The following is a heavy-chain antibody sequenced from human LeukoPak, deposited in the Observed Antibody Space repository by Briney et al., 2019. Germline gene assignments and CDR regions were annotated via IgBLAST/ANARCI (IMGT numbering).Heavy chain of an antibody. D-gene: IGHD2-15*01. J-gene: IGHJ4*02. Sequence: GGSLRLSCAASGFAFRSYVMSWVRLAPGKVLEGVSGLNTDGAWIYYADSVKGRFTISRDNSENTFYLQMNSLRVEDTAIYYCAKSTAPCSRGSCYSALESWGQGTLVTVSS. CDR1: GFAFRSYV. CDR3: AKSTAPCSRGSCYSALES. CDR2: LNTDGAWI. V-gene: IGHV3-23*01.